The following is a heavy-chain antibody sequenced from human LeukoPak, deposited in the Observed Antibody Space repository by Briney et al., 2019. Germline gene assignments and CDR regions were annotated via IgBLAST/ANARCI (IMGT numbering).Heavy chain of an antibody. CDR3: ARENSTMSGPSFDH. Sequence: SETLSLTCTVSGGSISSYYWSWIRQPPGKGLEWIGYIYYSGSTNYNPSLKSRVTISVDTSKNQFSLKLSSVTAADTAVYYCARENSTMSGPSFDHWGQGTLVTVSS. V-gene: IGHV4-59*01. D-gene: IGHD2/OR15-2a*01. CDR1: GGSISSYY. CDR2: IYYSGST. J-gene: IGHJ4*02.